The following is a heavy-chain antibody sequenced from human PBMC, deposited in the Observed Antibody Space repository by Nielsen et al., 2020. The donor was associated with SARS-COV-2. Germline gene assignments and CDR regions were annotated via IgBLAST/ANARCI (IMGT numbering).Heavy chain of an antibody. CDR3: ARESSGYDHYNYGMDV. D-gene: IGHD5-12*01. Sequence: SETLSLTCTVSGGSISSGGYYWSWIRHHPGKGLEWIGYIYFSGRTCYNPSLKSRVTISVDTSKNQFSLSLRSVTAADTAVHYCARESSGYDHYNYGMDVWGQGTTVTASS. CDR1: GGSISSGGYY. J-gene: IGHJ6*02. V-gene: IGHV4-31*03. CDR2: IYFSGRT.